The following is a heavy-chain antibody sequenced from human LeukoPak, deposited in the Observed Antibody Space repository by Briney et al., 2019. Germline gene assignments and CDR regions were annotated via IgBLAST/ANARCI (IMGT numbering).Heavy chain of an antibody. D-gene: IGHD4-17*01. CDR3: LYYGDYDY. Sequence: PGGSLRLSCAASGFTFSRYAMNWVRQAPGKGLEWVSGISGGGGSTYYAASVKGRFTISRDNSKSTLYLQMNSLRAEDTAVYYCLYYGDYDYWGQGTLVTVSS. V-gene: IGHV3-23*01. CDR1: GFTFSRYA. J-gene: IGHJ4*02. CDR2: ISGGGGST.